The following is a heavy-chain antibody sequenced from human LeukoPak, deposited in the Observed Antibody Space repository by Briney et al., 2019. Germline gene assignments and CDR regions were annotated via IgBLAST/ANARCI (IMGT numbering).Heavy chain of an antibody. CDR3: ARDRRRGYSYGLVDY. V-gene: IGHV3-30*19. Sequence: GGSLRLSCAASGFTFSTYGMHWVRQAPGKGLEWVAVISYDGSNKYYADSVKGRFTISRDNSKNTLYLQMNSLRAEDTAVYYCARDRRRGYSYGLVDYWGQGTLVTVSS. J-gene: IGHJ4*02. D-gene: IGHD5-18*01. CDR2: ISYDGSNK. CDR1: GFTFSTYG.